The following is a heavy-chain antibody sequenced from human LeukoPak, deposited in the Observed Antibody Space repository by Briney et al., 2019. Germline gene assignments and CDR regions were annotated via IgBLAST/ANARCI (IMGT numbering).Heavy chain of an antibody. Sequence: SETLSLTCPVSGGSISSGVYYWSWIRQRPGKGLEWIGYIYYSGSTYYNPSLKSRVTISVDTSKNQFSLKLSSVTAADTAVYYCARGVRWLQLSYFDYWGQGTLVTV. CDR3: ARGVRWLQLSYFDY. J-gene: IGHJ4*02. CDR1: GGSISSGVYY. D-gene: IGHD5-24*01. V-gene: IGHV4-31*03. CDR2: IYYSGST.